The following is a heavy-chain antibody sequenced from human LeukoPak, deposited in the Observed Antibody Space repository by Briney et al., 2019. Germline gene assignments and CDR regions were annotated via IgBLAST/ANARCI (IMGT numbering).Heavy chain of an antibody. Sequence: PGGSLRLSGAASGFTFSSYAMSWVRQAPGKGLEWVSAISGSGGSTYYADSVKGRFTISKDNAKNTVYLQMNNLRAEDTAVYYCVSFYEAYWGRGTLVTVSS. V-gene: IGHV3-23*01. CDR2: ISGSGGST. CDR1: GFTFSSYA. D-gene: IGHD2/OR15-2a*01. J-gene: IGHJ4*02. CDR3: VSFYEAY.